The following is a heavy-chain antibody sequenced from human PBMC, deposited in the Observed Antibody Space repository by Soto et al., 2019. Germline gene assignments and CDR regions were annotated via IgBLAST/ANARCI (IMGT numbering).Heavy chain of an antibody. Sequence: SETLSLTCTVSGGSINNYYWSWIRQPPGKGLEWIGYIYYSGSTNYNPSLKSRVTISVDTSKNQFSLKLSSVTAADTAVYYCARRYGGNFDYWGQG. CDR2: IYYSGST. CDR1: GGSINNYY. V-gene: IGHV4-59*01. D-gene: IGHD1-26*01. CDR3: ARRYGGNFDY. J-gene: IGHJ4*02.